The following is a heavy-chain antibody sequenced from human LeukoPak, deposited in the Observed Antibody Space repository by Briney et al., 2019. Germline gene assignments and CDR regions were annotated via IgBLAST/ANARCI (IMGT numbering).Heavy chain of an antibody. D-gene: IGHD3-16*02. J-gene: IGHJ4*02. Sequence: PSETLSLTCTVSGGSISSSSYYWGWIRQPPGKGLEWIGSIYYSGSTYYNPSLKSRVTISVDTSKNQFSLKLSSVTAADTAVYYCARSAIAFTFGGVIVRGGLDYWGQGTLVTVSS. CDR2: IYYSGST. CDR1: GGSISSSSYY. V-gene: IGHV4-39*07. CDR3: ARSAIAFTFGGVIVRGGLDY.